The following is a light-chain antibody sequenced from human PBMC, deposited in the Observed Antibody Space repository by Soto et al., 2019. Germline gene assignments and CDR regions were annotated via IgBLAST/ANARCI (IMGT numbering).Light chain of an antibody. CDR1: QGISNY. V-gene: IGKV1-27*01. CDR2: AAS. Sequence: DIQMTQSPSSLSASVGDRITITCRASQGISNYLAWYQQKPGKGPKLLIYAASTLQSGVPSRFSGSGSETDFTLPISSLQPEDVATYYCQLYNSAPPFTFGPGTRVDIE. CDR3: QLYNSAPPFT. J-gene: IGKJ3*01.